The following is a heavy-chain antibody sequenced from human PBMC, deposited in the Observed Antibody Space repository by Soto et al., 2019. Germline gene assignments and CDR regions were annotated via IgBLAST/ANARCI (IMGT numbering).Heavy chain of an antibody. CDR3: ARAHYDILTGYPTHAFDI. CDR2: IYYTGRT. CDR1: GVSVSSGDYY. V-gene: IGHV4-30-4*01. D-gene: IGHD3-9*01. J-gene: IGHJ3*02. Sequence: PSETLSLTCTVSGVSVSSGDYYWSWIRQPPGKGLEWIGYIYYTGRTYYNPPLKSRVIISVDTSKNQFSLKLSSVTAAEKAVYYCARAHYDILTGYPTHAFDIWGQGTMVTVSS.